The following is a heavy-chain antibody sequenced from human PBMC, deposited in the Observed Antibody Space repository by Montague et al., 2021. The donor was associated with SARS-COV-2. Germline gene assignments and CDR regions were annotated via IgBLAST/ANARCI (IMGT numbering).Heavy chain of an antibody. CDR1: GFSLSTPGVY. Sequence: PALVKPTQTLTLTCTFSGFSLSTPGVYVGWIRQPPGKALECLAVIYWDDTKRYSPSLRSRLTITDDTSKNQVVLTMTNMDPVDAATYYCAHGIGGHYEPFDYWGQGALVTVSS. CDR2: IYWDDTK. V-gene: IGHV2-5*02. D-gene: IGHD3-16*01. J-gene: IGHJ4*02. CDR3: AHGIGGHYEPFDY.